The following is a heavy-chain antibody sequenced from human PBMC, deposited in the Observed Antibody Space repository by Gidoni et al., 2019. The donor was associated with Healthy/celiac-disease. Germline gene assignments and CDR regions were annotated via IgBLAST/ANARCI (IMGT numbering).Heavy chain of an antibody. CDR3: ARDPRGRYGSGSSEYGMDV. CDR2: IYSGGST. D-gene: IGHD3-10*01. V-gene: IGHV3-53*01. CDR1: GFTCSSNY. J-gene: IGHJ6*02. Sequence: EVQLVESGGGLIQPGGSLRLSCAASGFTCSSNYMSWVRQAPGKGRAWVSVIYSGGSTYYADSVKGRFTISRDNSKNTLYLQMNSLRAEDTAVYYCARDPRGRYGSGSSEYGMDVWGQGTTVTVSS.